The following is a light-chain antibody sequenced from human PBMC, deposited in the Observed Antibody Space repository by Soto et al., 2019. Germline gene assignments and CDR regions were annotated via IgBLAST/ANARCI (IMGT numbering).Light chain of an antibody. CDR2: GNT. CDR3: LSFASSLSVV. CDR1: SSNIGAGYD. J-gene: IGLJ2*01. V-gene: IGLV1-40*01. Sequence: QLVLTQPPSVSGAPGQRVTISCTGSSSNIGAGYDVHWYQQLPGRAPKLLIYGNTNRPSGVPDRFSGSKSGTSASLALTGLPAEDEADYYCLSFASSLSVVFGGGTKLTVL.